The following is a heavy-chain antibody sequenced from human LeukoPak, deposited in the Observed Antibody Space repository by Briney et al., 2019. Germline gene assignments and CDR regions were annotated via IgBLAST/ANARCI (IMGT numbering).Heavy chain of an antibody. V-gene: IGHV3-23*01. CDR2: ISGSSGGT. Sequence: PGGSLRLSCAASGFTFSNYAMSWVRQAPGKGLEWVSAISGSSGGTYYADCVRGRFTISRDNSKNTLYVQMNSLRAEDTAVYYCVKQDCSGASCYSDWFDHWGQGTLVTVSS. J-gene: IGHJ5*02. CDR3: VKQDCSGASCYSDWFDH. CDR1: GFTFSNYA. D-gene: IGHD2-15*01.